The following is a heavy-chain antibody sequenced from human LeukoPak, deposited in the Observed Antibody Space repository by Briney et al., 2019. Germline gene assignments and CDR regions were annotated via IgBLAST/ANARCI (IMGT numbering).Heavy chain of an antibody. J-gene: IGHJ4*02. Sequence: GGSLRLSCTASGFTFGDYAMSWFRQAPGKGLEWVAFIRSKAYGGTTEYAASVKGRFTISREDSKSIAYLQMNSLKTEDTAVYYCTGTDDYGDYAVGAMDYWGQGTLVTVSS. V-gene: IGHV3-49*03. CDR3: TGTDDYGDYAVGAMDY. CDR1: GFTFGDYA. D-gene: IGHD4-17*01. CDR2: IRSKAYGGTT.